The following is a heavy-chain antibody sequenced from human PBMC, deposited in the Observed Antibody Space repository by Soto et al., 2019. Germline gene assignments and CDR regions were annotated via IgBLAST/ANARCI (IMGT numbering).Heavy chain of an antibody. CDR1: GFTFSSYA. J-gene: IGHJ4*02. V-gene: IGHV3-30-3*01. CDR3: ARENTAMAPHFDY. Sequence: QVQLVESGGGVVQPGRSLRLSCAASGFTFSSYAMHWVRQAPGKGLEWVAVISYDGSNKYYADSVKGRFTISRDNSKNTLYLQMNSLRAEDTAVHYCARENTAMAPHFDYWGQGTLVTVS. CDR2: ISYDGSNK. D-gene: IGHD5-18*01.